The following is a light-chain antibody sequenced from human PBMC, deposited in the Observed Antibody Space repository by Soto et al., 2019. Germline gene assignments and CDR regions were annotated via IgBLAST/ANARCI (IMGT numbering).Light chain of an antibody. CDR1: SSDVGGYDY. Sequence: QSVLTQPPSASGSHGQSVTISCTGTSSDVGGYDYVSWHQHHPGKAPKLMLYDVSKRPSGVPDRFSGSKSGNTASLTVSGLQAEDEADYYCSSYAGSNTFVFGTGTKVTVL. J-gene: IGLJ1*01. CDR3: SSYAGSNTFV. V-gene: IGLV2-8*01. CDR2: DVS.